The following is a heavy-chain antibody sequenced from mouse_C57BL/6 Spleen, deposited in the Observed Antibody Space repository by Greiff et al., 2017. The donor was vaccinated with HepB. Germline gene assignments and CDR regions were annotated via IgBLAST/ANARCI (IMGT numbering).Heavy chain of an antibody. CDR3: ASGRYDGYLDH. CDR1: GYAFSSSW. CDR2: IYPGDGDT. D-gene: IGHD2-3*01. V-gene: IGHV1-82*01. Sequence: QVQLQQSGPELVKPGASVKISCKASGYAFSSSWMNWVKQRPGKGLEWIGRIYPGDGDTNYNGKFKGKATLTADKSSSTAYMQLSSLTSEDSAVYFCASGRYDGYLDHWGQGTTLTVSS. J-gene: IGHJ2*01.